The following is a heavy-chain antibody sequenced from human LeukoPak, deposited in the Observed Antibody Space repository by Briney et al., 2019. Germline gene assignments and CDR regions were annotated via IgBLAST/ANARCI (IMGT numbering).Heavy chain of an antibody. CDR3: AKESSGGWYFDY. D-gene: IGHD6-19*01. Sequence: GGSLRLSCVAAGFTFSSNVMIWVRHAPGKGLEWVSSIPASGGSSYYADSVKRRFTIPRDNSKDSLYLQMNSLRAEDTAVYYCAKESSGGWYFDYWGQGTMVTVSS. CDR1: GFTFSSNV. CDR2: IPASGGSS. J-gene: IGHJ4*02. V-gene: IGHV3-23*01.